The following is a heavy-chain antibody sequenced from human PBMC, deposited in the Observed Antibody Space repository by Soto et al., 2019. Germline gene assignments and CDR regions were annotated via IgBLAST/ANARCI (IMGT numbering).Heavy chain of an antibody. CDR1: GGSISSYY. CDR2: IYYSGST. CDR3: ARIYGSAAGDF. Sequence: QVQLQESGPGLVKPSETLSLTCTVSGGSISSYYWSWIRQPPGKGLEWIGYIYYSGSTNYNPSLKFRVSISVDTSKNQFSLKLSSVTAADTAVYYWARIYGSAAGDFWGQGTLVTVAS. J-gene: IGHJ4*02. V-gene: IGHV4-59*01. D-gene: IGHD6-13*01.